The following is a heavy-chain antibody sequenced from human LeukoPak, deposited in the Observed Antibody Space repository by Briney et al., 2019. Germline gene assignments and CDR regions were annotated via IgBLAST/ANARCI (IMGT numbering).Heavy chain of an antibody. CDR1: GGSISSYY. Sequence: SETLSLTCTVSGGSISSYYWSWIRQPPGKGLEWIGNIYDSGSTNYNPFLESRVAMSVDTSKNQVSLRLSSVTAADTAVYYCATLYLVNAFDIWGPGTLVTVSS. V-gene: IGHV4-59*12. CDR2: IYDSGST. J-gene: IGHJ3*02. CDR3: ATLYLVNAFDI. D-gene: IGHD2-2*02.